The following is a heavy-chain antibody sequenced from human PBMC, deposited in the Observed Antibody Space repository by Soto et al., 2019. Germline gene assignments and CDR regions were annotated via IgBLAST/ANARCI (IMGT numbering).Heavy chain of an antibody. D-gene: IGHD3-16*02. CDR2: IYYSGST. Sequence: TSETLSLTCTVSGGSISSGGYYWSWIRQHPGKGLEWIGYIYYSGSTYYNPSLKSRVTISVDTSKNQFSLKLSSVTAADTAVYYCARGIGEITFGGVIAAPETYFDYWGQGTLVTVSS. CDR1: GGSISSGGYY. V-gene: IGHV4-31*03. J-gene: IGHJ4*02. CDR3: ARGIGEITFGGVIAAPETYFDY.